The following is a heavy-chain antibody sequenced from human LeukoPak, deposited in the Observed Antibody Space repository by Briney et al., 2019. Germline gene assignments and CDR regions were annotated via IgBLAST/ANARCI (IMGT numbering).Heavy chain of an antibody. J-gene: IGHJ6*02. CDR2: ISYDGSNK. CDR3: AKPENVLRYFDWLIVASMDV. D-gene: IGHD3-9*01. CDR1: GFTFSSYG. V-gene: IGHV3-30*18. Sequence: GGSLRLSCAASGFTFSSYGMHWVRQAPGKVLEWVAGISYDGSNKYYADSVKGRFTISRDNSKNTLYLQMNSLRAEDTAVYYCAKPENVLRYFDWLIVASMDVWGQRTTVTVSS.